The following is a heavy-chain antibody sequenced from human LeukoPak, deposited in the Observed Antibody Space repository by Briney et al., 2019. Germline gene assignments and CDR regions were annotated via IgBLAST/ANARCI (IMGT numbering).Heavy chain of an antibody. CDR1: GVTFTNFG. D-gene: IGHD1-14*01. CDR3: AKGCQCPSGLSSWFDP. V-gene: IGHV3-23*01. CDR2: LSGNGYGQ. Sequence: GRSLRLSCSASGVTFTNFGMSWGRQAQGKGLEWVAGLSGNGYGQFYADSVEGRFTISRDISNNIWYLQMNSLRAEDTAVYYCAKGCQCPSGLSSWFDPRGQGTLVAVSS. J-gene: IGHJ5*02.